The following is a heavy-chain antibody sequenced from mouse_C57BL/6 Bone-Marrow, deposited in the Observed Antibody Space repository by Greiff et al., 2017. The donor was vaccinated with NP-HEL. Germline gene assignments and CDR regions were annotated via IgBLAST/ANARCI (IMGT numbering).Heavy chain of an antibody. V-gene: IGHV1-62-2*01. D-gene: IGHD1-1*01. CDR1: GYTFTEYT. J-gene: IGHJ4*01. CDR3: ARHDFPYYYGSSSYAMEY. CDR2: FYPGSGSI. Sequence: QVQLQQSGAELVKPGASVKLSCKASGYTFTEYTIHWVKQRSGQGLEWIGWFYPGSGSIKYNEKFKDKATLTADKSSSTVYMELSRLTSEDSAVYFCARHDFPYYYGSSSYAMEYWGQGTSVTVSS.